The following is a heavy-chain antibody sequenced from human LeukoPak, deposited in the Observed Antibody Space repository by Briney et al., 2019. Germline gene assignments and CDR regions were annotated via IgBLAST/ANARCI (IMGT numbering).Heavy chain of an antibody. D-gene: IGHD3/OR15-3a*01. CDR3: AKDLGLVLGHSY. CDR1: GFTLSTFA. CDR2: IFPSGGEI. Sequence: GGSLRLSCEASGFTLSTFAMIWVRQPPGKGLEWVSSIFPSGGEIHYADSVRGRFTISRDNSKNTLYLQMNSLRAEDTAVYYCAKDLGLVLGHSYWGQGTLVTVSS. V-gene: IGHV3-23*01. J-gene: IGHJ4*02.